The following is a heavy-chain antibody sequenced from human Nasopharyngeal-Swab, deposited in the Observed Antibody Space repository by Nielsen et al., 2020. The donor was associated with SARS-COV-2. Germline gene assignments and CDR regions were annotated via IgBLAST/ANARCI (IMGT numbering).Heavy chain of an antibody. V-gene: IGHV1-58*02. CDR2: IVVGSGNT. J-gene: IGHJ6*02. CDR1: GYTFTSYD. D-gene: IGHD6-13*01. Sequence: SVKVSCKASGYTFTSYDINWVRQATGQRLEWIGWIVVGSGNTNYAQKFQERVTITRDMSTSTAYMELSSLRSEDTAVYYCAAAISSSWYHYYYYGMDVWGQGTTVTVSS. CDR3: AAAISSSWYHYYYYGMDV.